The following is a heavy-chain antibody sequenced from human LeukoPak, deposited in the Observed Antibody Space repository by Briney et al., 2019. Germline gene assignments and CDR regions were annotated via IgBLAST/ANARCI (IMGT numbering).Heavy chain of an antibody. V-gene: IGHV4-59*01. D-gene: IGHD3-10*01. Sequence: PSETLSLTCTVSGGSISTYYWSWIRQPPGKGLEWIGCIHYSGSTNYNPSLKSRVTMSVDTSKNQFSLKLSSVTAADTAVYSCARGDMMLRGVIDEIDPWGQGTLVTVSS. CDR1: GGSISTYY. CDR3: ARGDMMLRGVIDEIDP. CDR2: IHYSGST. J-gene: IGHJ5*02.